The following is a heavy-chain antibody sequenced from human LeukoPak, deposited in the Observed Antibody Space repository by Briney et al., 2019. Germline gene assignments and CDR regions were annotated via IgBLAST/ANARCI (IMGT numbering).Heavy chain of an antibody. V-gene: IGHV3-49*03. Sequence: GRSLRLSCTAFGFTFGENAMIGLRQSPGKGREWVSLSRSRAHGGTTEYAASVMGRFTMSRDDSKNLAYLQMNSLETEDTAVYSCSRVERSSINNYYYYMAVWGKGTSVTVSS. CDR2: SRSRAHGGTT. J-gene: IGHJ6*03. CDR3: SRVERSSINNYYYYMAV. CDR1: GFTFGENA. D-gene: IGHD2-2*01.